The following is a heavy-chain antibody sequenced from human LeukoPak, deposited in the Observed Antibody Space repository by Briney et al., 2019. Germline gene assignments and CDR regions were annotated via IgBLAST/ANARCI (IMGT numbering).Heavy chain of an antibody. Sequence: GGSLRLSCAVSGFNFYNTGMSWVRQAPGKGLEWVSAISGSGYSTYYADSVKGRFTISRDNSKNTLYLQMNSLRAEDTALYFYAQWSRYFDYWGQGTLVTVSS. CDR1: GFNFYNTG. D-gene: IGHD1-26*01. J-gene: IGHJ4*02. CDR3: AQWSRYFDY. CDR2: ISGSGYST. V-gene: IGHV3-23*01.